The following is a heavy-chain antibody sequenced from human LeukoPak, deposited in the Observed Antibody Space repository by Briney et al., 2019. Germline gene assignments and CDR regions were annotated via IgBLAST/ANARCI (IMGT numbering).Heavy chain of an antibody. CDR3: ARGCCSSTSCYDACDI. CDR1: GYSISSGYY. CDR2: IANSGSS. Sequence: PSEALSLTCSVSGYSISSGYYWGWIREPPGQGLEWIGSIANSGSSYYNPSLQSRVTISVDTSKIQFSLKLSSVTDADTAVYYCARGCCSSTSCYDACDIWGQGTMVTVAS. V-gene: IGHV4-38-2*02. D-gene: IGHD2-2*01. J-gene: IGHJ3*02.